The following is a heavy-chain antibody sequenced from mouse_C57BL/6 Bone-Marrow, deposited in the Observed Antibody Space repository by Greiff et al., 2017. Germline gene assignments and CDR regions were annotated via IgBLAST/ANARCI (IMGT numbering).Heavy chain of an antibody. CDR1: GFTFSSYT. Sequence: DVMLVESGGGLVKPGGSLKLSCAASGFTFSSYTMSWVRQTPEKRLLWVAAISGGGGNTYYPDSVKGRFTISRDNDKNILYLQMSSLRSEDTALYYCSRQVTTVLATKYFDVWGTGTTVTVSS. V-gene: IGHV5-9*01. CDR3: SRQVTTVLATKYFDV. D-gene: IGHD1-1*01. J-gene: IGHJ1*03. CDR2: ISGGGGNT.